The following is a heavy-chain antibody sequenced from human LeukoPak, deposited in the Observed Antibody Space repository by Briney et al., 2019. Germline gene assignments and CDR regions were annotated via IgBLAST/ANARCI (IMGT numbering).Heavy chain of an antibody. Sequence: AGGSLRLSCAASGFTFSSYAMSWVRQAPGKGLEWVSAISGSGGSTYYADSVKGRFTISRDNSKNTLYLQMNSLRAEDTAVYYCARDVVVVAASPWRTQALYYYGMDVWGQGTTVTVSS. CDR2: ISGSGGST. CDR3: ARDVVVVAASPWRTQALYYYGMDV. V-gene: IGHV3-23*01. CDR1: GFTFSSYA. D-gene: IGHD2-15*01. J-gene: IGHJ6*02.